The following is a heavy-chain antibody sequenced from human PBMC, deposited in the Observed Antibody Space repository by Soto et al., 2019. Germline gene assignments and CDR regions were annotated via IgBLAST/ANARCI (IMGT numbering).Heavy chain of an antibody. Sequence: QVQLEQSGAEVRKPGSSVKVSCKASGGTFSSSAINWLRQAPGQGPEWMGGIIPTFGTSNYIQKLRGRVTMTADTSTNTAYMEVSSLTSEDTAMYYCARSETAGHKGFEIWGQGTMVAVSA. D-gene: IGHD6-19*01. J-gene: IGHJ3*02. CDR2: IIPTFGTS. V-gene: IGHV1-69*06. CDR1: GGTFSSSA. CDR3: ARSETAGHKGFEI.